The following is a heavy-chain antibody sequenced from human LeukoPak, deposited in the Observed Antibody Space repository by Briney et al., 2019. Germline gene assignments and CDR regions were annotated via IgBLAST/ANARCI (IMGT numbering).Heavy chain of an antibody. Sequence: SETLSLTCAVYGGSFSGYYWSWIRQPPGKGLEWIGEINHSGSTNYNPSLKSRVTISVDTSKNQFSLKLSSVTAADTAVYYCAKDRIQVRSRRWFDPWGQGTLVTVSS. CDR2: INHSGST. V-gene: IGHV4-34*01. D-gene: IGHD5-18*01. J-gene: IGHJ5*02. CDR1: GGSFSGYY. CDR3: AKDRIQVRSRRWFDP.